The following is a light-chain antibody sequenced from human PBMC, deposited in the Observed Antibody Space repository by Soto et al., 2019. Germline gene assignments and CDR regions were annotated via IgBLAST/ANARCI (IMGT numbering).Light chain of an antibody. CDR2: GAS. CDR3: QQYVISVT. J-gene: IGKJ5*01. Sequence: EIVLKQSPFTRSLSPGGRGTLPCRASQSISGNYLAWYQQKPGQAPRLLIYGASNRATGIPERFSGSGSGTDFTLTISRLEPQDSAIYYCQQYVISVTFGQGTRLEIK. V-gene: IGKV3-20*01. CDR1: QSISGNY.